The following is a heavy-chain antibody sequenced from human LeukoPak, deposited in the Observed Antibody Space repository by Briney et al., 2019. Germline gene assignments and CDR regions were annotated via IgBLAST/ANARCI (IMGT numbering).Heavy chain of an antibody. CDR3: AREIKIRGVRGPPHWYFDL. D-gene: IGHD3-10*01. Sequence: SETLSLTCNVSGGAVTGSTYYWAWIRQPPGKGLEWIGSMYYSGSTFYTPPLKSRVTISVDTSKNQFSLKLSSVTAADTAVYYCAREIKIRGVRGPPHWYFDLWGRGTLVTVSS. CDR2: MYYSGST. V-gene: IGHV4-39*07. J-gene: IGHJ2*01. CDR1: GGAVTGSTYY.